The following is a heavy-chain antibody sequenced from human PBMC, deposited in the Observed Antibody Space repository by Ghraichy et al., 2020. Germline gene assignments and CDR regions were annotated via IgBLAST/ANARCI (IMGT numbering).Heavy chain of an antibody. CDR2: IKHDGSQR. CDR3: ARDYADGDDEDV. CDR1: GFTFSSYW. Sequence: GESLNISCVGSGFTFSSYWMSWVRQAPGKGLEWVANIKHDGSQRYYVDSVKGRFTISRDDAKSSLYLQMNGLRVDDTAVYYCARDYADGDDEDVWGQGTMVTVSP. D-gene: IGHD4-17*01. V-gene: IGHV3-7*03. J-gene: IGHJ3*01.